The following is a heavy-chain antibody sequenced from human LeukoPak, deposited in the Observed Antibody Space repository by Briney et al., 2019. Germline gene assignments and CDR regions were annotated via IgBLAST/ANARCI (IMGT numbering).Heavy chain of an antibody. V-gene: IGHV3-9*03. D-gene: IGHD2-8*01. CDR2: ISWNSGSI. CDR3: AKGGRIMVYAMEEDYFDY. J-gene: IGHJ4*02. Sequence: GGSLRLSCAASGFTFDDYAMHWVRQAPGKGLEWVSGISWNSGSIGYADSVKGRFTISRDNAKNSLYLQMNSLRAEDMALYYCAKGGRIMVYAMEEDYFDYWGQGTLVTVSS. CDR1: GFTFDDYA.